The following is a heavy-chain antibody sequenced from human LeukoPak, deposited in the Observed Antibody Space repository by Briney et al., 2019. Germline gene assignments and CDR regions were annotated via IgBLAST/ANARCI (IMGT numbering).Heavy chain of an antibody. CDR3: ARPRDSSSFDAFDI. CDR1: GGSISSYY. V-gene: IGHV4-59*05. J-gene: IGHJ3*02. Sequence: SETLSLTCTVSGGSISSYYWGWIRQPPGKGLEWIGSIYYSGSTYYNPSLKSRVTISVDTSKNQFSLKLSSVTAADTAVYYCARPRDSSSFDAFDIWGQGTMVTVSS. CDR2: IYYSGST. D-gene: IGHD6-6*01.